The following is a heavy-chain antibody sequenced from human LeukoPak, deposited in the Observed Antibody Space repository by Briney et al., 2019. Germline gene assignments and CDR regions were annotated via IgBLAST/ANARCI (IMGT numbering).Heavy chain of an antibody. Sequence: PGGSLRLSCAASGFTFSSYSMNWVRQAPGKGLEWVSSISSSSSYIYYADSVKGRFTISRDNAKNSLYLQMNSLRAEDTAVYYCAKISDSSSWYNDAFDIWGQGTMVTVSS. V-gene: IGHV3-21*01. CDR3: AKISDSSSWYNDAFDI. CDR2: ISSSSSYI. CDR1: GFTFSSYS. D-gene: IGHD6-13*01. J-gene: IGHJ3*02.